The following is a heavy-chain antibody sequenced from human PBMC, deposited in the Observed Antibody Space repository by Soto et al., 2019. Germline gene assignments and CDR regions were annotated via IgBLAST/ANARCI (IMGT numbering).Heavy chain of an antibody. Sequence: GESLKISCQGSGYSFTSYWIAWVRQMPGKGLEWMGIIYPDDSDARYGPSFRGQVTISADKSINTAYLQWSSLKASDTAIYYCARHRRQGAYTDLDYWGQGSLVTVSS. V-gene: IGHV5-51*01. CDR3: ARHRRQGAYTDLDY. D-gene: IGHD4-4*01. CDR1: GYSFTSYW. J-gene: IGHJ4*02. CDR2: IYPDDSDA.